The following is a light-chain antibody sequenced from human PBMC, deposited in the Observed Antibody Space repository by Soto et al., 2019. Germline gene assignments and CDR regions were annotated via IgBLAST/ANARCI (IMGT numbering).Light chain of an antibody. V-gene: IGKV3D-20*02. CDR2: GAS. CDR1: QSVSSSY. Sequence: EIVLTQSPGTLYLSPGERATLSCRASQSVSSSYLAWYQQKPGQAPRLLIYGASNRATGIPARFSGSGSGTDFTLTISSLEPEDFAVYYCQQRSNWPLITFGQGTRLEIK. CDR3: QQRSNWPLIT. J-gene: IGKJ5*01.